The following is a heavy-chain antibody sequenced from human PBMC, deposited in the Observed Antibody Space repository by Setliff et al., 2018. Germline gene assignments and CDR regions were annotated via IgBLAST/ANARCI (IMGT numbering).Heavy chain of an antibody. CDR3: ARPGRSNYWDSFDY. CDR1: GFTFSTYW. D-gene: IGHD3-10*01. J-gene: IGHJ4*02. Sequence: GGSLRLSCAASGFTFSTYWMSWVRQAPGKGLEWVANINQYGSEKYYVDSVKGRFTISRDNAKRSLDLQMNSLRVDDTAVYYCARPGRSNYWDSFDYWGQGILVTVSS. CDR2: INQYGSEK. V-gene: IGHV3-7*01.